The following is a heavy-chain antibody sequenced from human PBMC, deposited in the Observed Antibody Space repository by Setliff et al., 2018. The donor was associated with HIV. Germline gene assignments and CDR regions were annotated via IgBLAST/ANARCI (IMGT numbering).Heavy chain of an antibody. J-gene: IGHJ4*02. Sequence: PGESLKISCAASGFTFSSYSMHWVRQAPGKGLEWVSSISSSSYIYYADSVKGRFTISRDNAKNSLYLQMNSLTAEDTAVYYCARDVSWRVRTYIDYWGQGALVTVSS. CDR2: ISSSSYI. D-gene: IGHD3-3*01. CDR1: GFTFSSYS. CDR3: ARDVSWRVRTYIDY. V-gene: IGHV3-21*01.